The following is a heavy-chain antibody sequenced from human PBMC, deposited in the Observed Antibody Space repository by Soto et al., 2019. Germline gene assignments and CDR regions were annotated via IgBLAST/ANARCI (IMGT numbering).Heavy chain of an antibody. V-gene: IGHV1-18*01. CDR3: AIYHLELFRFDY. J-gene: IGHJ4*02. CDR1: GHTFFTYD. D-gene: IGHD2-2*01. Sequence: ASVKVSCKASGHTFFTYDISWVRQAPGQGLEWMGWISLYNGNTNYAQQFQGRVTMTTDTSTSTAYMELRSLRSDDTAMYFCAIYHLELFRFDYWGQGTLVTVSS. CDR2: ISLYNGNT.